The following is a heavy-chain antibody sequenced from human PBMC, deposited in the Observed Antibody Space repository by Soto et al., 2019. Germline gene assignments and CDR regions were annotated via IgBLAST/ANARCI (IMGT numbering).Heavy chain of an antibody. CDR3: AGSPKGGYYVPRDYYGMDV. V-gene: IGHV1-69*01. CDR2: IIPIFGTA. CDR1: GGTFSSYA. D-gene: IGHD3-22*01. Sequence: QVQLVQSGAEVKKPGSSVKVSCKASGGTFSSYAINWVRQAPRQGLEWMGGIIPIFGTANYAQKFQGRVTITAGESTRTAYMELSSLRSEDTAVYYWAGSPKGGYYVPRDYYGMDVWGQGTTVTVSS. J-gene: IGHJ6*02.